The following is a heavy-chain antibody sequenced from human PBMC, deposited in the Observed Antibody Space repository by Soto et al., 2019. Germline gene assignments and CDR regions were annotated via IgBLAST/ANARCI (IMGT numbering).Heavy chain of an antibody. D-gene: IGHD7-27*01. CDR3: ARGPSGDKVDY. CDR1: GGSISNVNDC. CDR2: IYDGGST. V-gene: IGHV4-30-4*01. J-gene: IGHJ4*02. Sequence: QVQLQESGPGLVKPPETLSLTCIVSGGSISNVNDCWSWIRQSPDKGLEWIGHIYDGGSTSNNPSLQSPITTSVDTAKNQFPPKLSSVNGADTAVYYCARGPSGDKVDYWGQGILVTVSS.